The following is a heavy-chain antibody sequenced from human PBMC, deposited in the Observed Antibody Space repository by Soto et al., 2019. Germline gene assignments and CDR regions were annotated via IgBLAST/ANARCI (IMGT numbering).Heavy chain of an antibody. V-gene: IGHV1-58*02. CDR2: IVIGSSNT. Sequence: SVKVSCKASGYTFTSSAMRWVRQARGQRLEWIGRIVIGSSNTDYAQKFQKRITITRDMSTSTVYMEFNSLRSEDTAVYYCTVEVVGAGLVWGRGTLVTVSS. CDR3: TVEVVGAGLV. CDR1: GYTFTSSA. D-gene: IGHD3-10*01. J-gene: IGHJ4*02.